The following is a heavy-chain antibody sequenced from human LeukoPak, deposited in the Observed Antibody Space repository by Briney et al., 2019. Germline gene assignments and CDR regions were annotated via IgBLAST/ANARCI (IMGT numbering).Heavy chain of an antibody. V-gene: IGHV3-15*01. D-gene: IGHD6-19*01. Sequence: GGPRRPCCAASGSTFTNAWMNWGRQAPGKGLECIARIKSKSDGGTIDYAASVNGRFTISRDDSTNTLYLQMNSLKSEDTAVYYCTTLTIVVAGNWGQGTLVTVSS. CDR1: GSTFTNAW. J-gene: IGHJ4*02. CDR3: TTLTIVVAGN. CDR2: IKSKSDGGTI.